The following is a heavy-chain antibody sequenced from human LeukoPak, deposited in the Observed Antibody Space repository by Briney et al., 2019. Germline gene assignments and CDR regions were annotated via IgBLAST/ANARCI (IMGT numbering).Heavy chain of an antibody. V-gene: IGHV3-33*01. CDR2: IWYDGTNK. CDR3: ARQPEKLALYDQGSWFDP. CDR1: GFSVSEYG. J-gene: IGHJ5*02. Sequence: HPGGSLRLSCSAAGFSVSEYGMHWVRQAAGRGLGWVAVIWYDGTNKFYADSVKGRFTISRDNSKNTPYLEMSSRRADDTAVYYCARQPEKLALYDQGSWFDPWGQGTLVTVSS. D-gene: IGHD2-8*02.